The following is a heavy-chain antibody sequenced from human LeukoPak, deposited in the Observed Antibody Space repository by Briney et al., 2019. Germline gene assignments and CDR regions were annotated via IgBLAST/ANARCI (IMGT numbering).Heavy chain of an antibody. CDR2: IYTSGST. Sequence: SETLSLTCTVSGGSISSYYWSWIRQPAGKGLEWIGRIYTSGSTNYNPSLKSRVTMSVDTSKNQFSLKLSSVTAADTAVYYCAAESLGYCSGGSCYSLDYWGQGTLVTVSS. V-gene: IGHV4-4*07. CDR3: AAESLGYCSGGSCYSLDY. CDR1: GGSISSYY. J-gene: IGHJ4*02. D-gene: IGHD2-15*01.